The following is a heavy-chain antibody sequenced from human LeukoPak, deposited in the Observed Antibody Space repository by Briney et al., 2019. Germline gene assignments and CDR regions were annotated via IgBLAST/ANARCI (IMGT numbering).Heavy chain of an antibody. CDR2: IYYSGST. Sequence: SETLSLTCTVSGGSISSGGYYWSWIRQHPGEGLEWIGYIYYSGSTYYNPSLKSRVTISVDTSKNQFSLKLSSVTAADTAVYYCARNGITFGGVIVPPHYWGQGTLVTVSS. D-gene: IGHD3-16*02. J-gene: IGHJ4*02. V-gene: IGHV4-31*03. CDR1: GGSISSGGYY. CDR3: ARNGITFGGVIVPPHY.